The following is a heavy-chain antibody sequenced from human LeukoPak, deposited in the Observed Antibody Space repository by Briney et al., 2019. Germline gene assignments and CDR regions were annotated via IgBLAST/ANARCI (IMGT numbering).Heavy chain of an antibody. CDR1: GFTFSSYW. CDR3: AVYDSSGYYPGNWFDP. D-gene: IGHD3-22*01. J-gene: IGHJ5*02. Sequence: GGSLRLSCAASGFTFSSYWMSWVRQAPGKGLEWVANIKQDGSEKYYVVSVKGRFAVARDNAKNSFYLQMNSLRAEDTGVYYCAVYDSSGYYPGNWFDPWGQGTLVTVSS. CDR2: IKQDGSEK. V-gene: IGHV3-7*01.